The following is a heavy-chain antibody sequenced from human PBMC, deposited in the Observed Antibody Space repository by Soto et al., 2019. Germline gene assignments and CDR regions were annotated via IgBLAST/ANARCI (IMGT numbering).Heavy chain of an antibody. J-gene: IGHJ6*02. Sequence: ASVKVSCKASGYTFSRYGISWVRQAPGQGLEWMGWISGYNGDTNYAQKFQGRVTMTIDTSTTTAYMELRSLTSDDTALYYCAKNGQPPYYYYGLDVWGQGTTVTVSS. V-gene: IGHV1-18*01. D-gene: IGHD2-8*01. CDR3: AKNGQPPYYYYGLDV. CDR2: ISGYNGDT. CDR1: GYTFSRYG.